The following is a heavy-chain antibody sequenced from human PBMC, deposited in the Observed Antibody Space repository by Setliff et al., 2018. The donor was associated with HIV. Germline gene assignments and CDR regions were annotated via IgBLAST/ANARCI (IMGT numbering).Heavy chain of an antibody. CDR3: ARLGDNSDWRSNYFFYYMDV. CDR1: GGSFSGYY. J-gene: IGHJ6*03. Sequence: SETLSLTCAVYGGSFSGYYWTWIRQPPGKGLEWIGQINHSGSTNYNPSLKSRITMSVDRSKNQFSLRLNSVTAADTAVYYCARLGDNSDWRSNYFFYYMDVWGKGVTVTVSS. D-gene: IGHD3-22*01. CDR2: INHSGST. V-gene: IGHV4-34*01.